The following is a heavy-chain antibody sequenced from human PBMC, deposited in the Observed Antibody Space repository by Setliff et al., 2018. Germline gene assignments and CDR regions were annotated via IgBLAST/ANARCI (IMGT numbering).Heavy chain of an antibody. CDR1: GYTFTGYY. J-gene: IGHJ6*03. CDR3: ARGRHPPWSGYPYYYMDV. D-gene: IGHD3-3*01. Sequence: ASVKVSCKASGYTFTGYYMHWVRQAPGQGLEWMGWINPNSGGTNYAQKFQGWVTMTRDTSISTAYMELSSLRSEDTAVYYCARGRHPPWSGYPYYYMDVWGKGTTVTVSS. V-gene: IGHV1-2*04. CDR2: INPNSGGT.